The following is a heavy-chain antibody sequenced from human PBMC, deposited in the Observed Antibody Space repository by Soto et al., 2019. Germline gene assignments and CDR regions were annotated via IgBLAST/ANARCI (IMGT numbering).Heavy chain of an antibody. CDR3: ARGHLERRPYYYYYYYMDV. J-gene: IGHJ6*03. D-gene: IGHD1-1*01. CDR1: GGSFSGYY. Sequence: SETLSLTCAVYGGSFSGYYWSWIRQPPGKGLEWIGEINHSGSTNYNPSLKSRVTISVDTSKNQFSLKLSSVTAADTAVYYCARGHLERRPYYYYYYYMDVWGKGTTVTVSS. V-gene: IGHV4-34*01. CDR2: INHSGST.